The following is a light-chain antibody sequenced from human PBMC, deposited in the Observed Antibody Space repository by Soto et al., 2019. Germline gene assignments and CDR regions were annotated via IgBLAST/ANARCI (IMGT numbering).Light chain of an antibody. CDR1: QSISNW. CDR2: KAS. J-gene: IGKJ5*01. CDR3: QQYNKWPLIT. V-gene: IGKV1-5*03. Sequence: DIQMTQSPSTLSASVGDRVTITCRASQSISNWLAWYQQKPGKAPNLLIYKASSLESGVPSRFSGSGYGTEFTLTISSLQSEDFALYYCQQYNKWPLITFGQGTRLAI.